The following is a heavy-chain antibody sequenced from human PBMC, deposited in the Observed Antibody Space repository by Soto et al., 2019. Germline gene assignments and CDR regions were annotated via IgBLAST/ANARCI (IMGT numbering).Heavy chain of an antibody. V-gene: IGHV3-53*01. Sequence: GGSLRLSCAASGFTVSHNYMSWVRQAPGKGLEWVSVIYSGGSTYYADSVKGRFTLSRDNSKNILYLQMNSLRADDTAVYYCAREQGTYDSTGYYIRYDYWGQGTLVTVSS. J-gene: IGHJ4*02. CDR1: GFTVSHNY. CDR2: IYSGGST. D-gene: IGHD3-22*01. CDR3: AREQGTYDSTGYYIRYDY.